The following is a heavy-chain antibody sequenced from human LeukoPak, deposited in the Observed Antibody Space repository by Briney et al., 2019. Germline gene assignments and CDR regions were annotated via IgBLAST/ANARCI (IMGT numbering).Heavy chain of an antibody. Sequence: GGSLRLSCAASGFTFSDYYMSWIRQAPGKGLEWVSYISSSGSSIYYADSVKGRFTISRDDAKNSLYLQMNSLRAEDTALYHCARERGYYDSSGYSIVDYYHYYYMDVWGKGTTDTISS. CDR3: ARERGYYDSSGYSIVDYYHYYYMDV. J-gene: IGHJ6*03. D-gene: IGHD3-22*01. V-gene: IGHV3-11*01. CDR1: GFTFSDYY. CDR2: ISSSGSSI.